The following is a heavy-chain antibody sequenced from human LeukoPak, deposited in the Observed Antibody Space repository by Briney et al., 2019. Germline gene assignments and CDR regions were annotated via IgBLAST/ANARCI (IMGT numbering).Heavy chain of an antibody. CDR2: ISAYNGNT. D-gene: IGHD3-9*01. J-gene: IGHJ4*02. CDR3: ASTPYDILTGYPLYYFDY. Sequence: GASVKVSCKASGYTFPNFGITWVRHAPGQGLEWMGWISAYNGNTNYAQKLQGRVTMTTDTSTSTAYMELRSLRSDDTAVYYCASTPYDILTGYPLYYFDYWGQGTLVTVSS. CDR1: GYTFPNFG. V-gene: IGHV1-18*01.